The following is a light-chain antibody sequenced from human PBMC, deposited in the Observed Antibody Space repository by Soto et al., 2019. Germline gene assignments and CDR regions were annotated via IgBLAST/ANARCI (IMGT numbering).Light chain of an antibody. CDR1: QGVGST. Sequence: EIIMTQSPATLSVSPGERVTLSCRASQGVGSTLAWYRQQPGQAPRLLIYDAYIRASGVPARFSGSGSGTEFTLTISGLQSEDFATYYCQHYNSYSEAFGQGTKVELK. CDR3: QHYNSYSEA. V-gene: IGKV3-15*01. CDR2: DAY. J-gene: IGKJ1*01.